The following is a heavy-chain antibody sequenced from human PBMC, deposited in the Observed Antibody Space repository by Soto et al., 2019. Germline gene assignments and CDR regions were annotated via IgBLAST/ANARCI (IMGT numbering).Heavy chain of an antibody. CDR2: INAVNGNT. V-gene: IGHV1-3*01. CDR1: GYTFTSYA. J-gene: IGHJ4*02. CDR3: ARVGQYYYDSSGYPFDY. D-gene: IGHD3-22*01. Sequence: ASVKVSCKASGYTFTSYAMHWVRQAPGQRLEWMGWINAVNGNTNYSQKFQGRVTITRDKSTSTAYMELSSLRSEDTAVYYCARVGQYYYDSSGYPFDYWGQGTLVTVSS.